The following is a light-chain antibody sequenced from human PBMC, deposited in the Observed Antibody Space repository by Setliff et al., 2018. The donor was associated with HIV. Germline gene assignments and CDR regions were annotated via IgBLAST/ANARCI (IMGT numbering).Light chain of an antibody. CDR2: EVT. V-gene: IGLV2-23*02. CDR3: CSYAGDNIVV. CDR1: SSDVGNYNL. J-gene: IGLJ2*01. Sequence: QSVLGQPASVSGSPGQSITVSCTGTSSDVGNYNLVSWYQQHPGKAPKLIIYEVTKRPSGVSNRFSGSKSGNTASLTVSGLQAEDEADYYCCSYAGDNIVVFGGGTKVTVL.